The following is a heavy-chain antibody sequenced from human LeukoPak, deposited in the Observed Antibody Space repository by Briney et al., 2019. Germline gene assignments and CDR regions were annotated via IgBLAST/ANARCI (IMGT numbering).Heavy chain of an antibody. CDR2: INPNSGGT. Sequence: ASVKVSCKASGYTFTGYYMHWVRQAPGQGLEWMGWINPNSGGTYYAQKFQGRVSMTRDTSISTAYMELSSLRSDDTAVYYCARDIVLISSYYYYYMDVWGKGTTVTVSS. D-gene: IGHD2-8*01. CDR1: GYTFTGYY. J-gene: IGHJ6*03. CDR3: ARDIVLISSYYYYYMDV. V-gene: IGHV1-2*02.